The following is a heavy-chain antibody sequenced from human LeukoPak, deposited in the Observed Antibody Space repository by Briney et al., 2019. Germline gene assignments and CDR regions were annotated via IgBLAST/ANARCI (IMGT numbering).Heavy chain of an antibody. V-gene: IGHV1-2*02. Sequence: ASVTVSCKASGYTFSDHYIHWVRQAPGQGLEWMAWINPNNGDTNYAQNFQGRVTMTRDTSTSTVYMELSSLRSEDTAVYYCARRGLMVRGVISLDAFDIWGQGTMVTVSS. CDR3: ARRGLMVRGVISLDAFDI. J-gene: IGHJ3*02. CDR1: GYTFSDHY. CDR2: INPNNGDT. D-gene: IGHD3-10*01.